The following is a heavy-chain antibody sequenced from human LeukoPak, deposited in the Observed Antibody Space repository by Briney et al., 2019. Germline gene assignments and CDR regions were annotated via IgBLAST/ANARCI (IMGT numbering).Heavy chain of an antibody. V-gene: IGHV4-59*02. CDR3: ARIVTGGASFDS. D-gene: IGHD3-16*01. CDR2: IYYSGST. Sequence: SETLSLTCTVSGGSVTRNYWSWLRQPPGKGMEWIGYIYYSGSTNYSPSLKSRVTMSVDPSKNQFSLNLNSVTAADTAVYYCARIVTGGASFDSWVQGTLVTVSS. J-gene: IGHJ4*02. CDR1: GGSVTRNY.